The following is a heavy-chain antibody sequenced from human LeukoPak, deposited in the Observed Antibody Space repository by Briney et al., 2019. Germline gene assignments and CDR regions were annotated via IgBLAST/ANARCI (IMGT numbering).Heavy chain of an antibody. CDR3: ARSWIEDYYYGMDV. Sequence: VASVKVSCKASGYTFTSYAIHWVRQAPGQRLEWMGWTNADNGNTKYSQNFQGRVTITRDTSATTAYMELSSLRSEDTAVYYCARSWIEDYYYGMDVWGKGTSVTVSS. J-gene: IGHJ6*04. CDR2: TNADNGNT. V-gene: IGHV1-3*01. D-gene: IGHD2-2*03. CDR1: GYTFTSYA.